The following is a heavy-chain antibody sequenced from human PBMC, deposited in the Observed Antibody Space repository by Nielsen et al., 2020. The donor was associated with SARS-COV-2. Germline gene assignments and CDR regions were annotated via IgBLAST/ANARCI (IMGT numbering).Heavy chain of an antibody. Sequence: GESLKISCVASGFTFSNFGMRWVRQARGKGLEWVSSISGSGGSTYYADSVKGRFGISRDNSKNTVYLQMNSLRVEDTAVYYCAKLLVGTKASDYWGQGTLVTVSS. J-gene: IGHJ4*02. D-gene: IGHD1-26*01. CDR2: ISGSGGST. CDR3: AKLLVGTKASDY. CDR1: GFTFSNFG. V-gene: IGHV3-23*01.